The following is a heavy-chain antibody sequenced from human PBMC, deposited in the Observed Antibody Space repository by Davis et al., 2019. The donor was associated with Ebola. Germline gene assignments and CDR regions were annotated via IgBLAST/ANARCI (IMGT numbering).Heavy chain of an antibody. CDR2: INAANGNT. CDR3: ARVDNWNRQSYFYGMDV. D-gene: IGHD1-20*01. CDR1: GYTFANSE. Sequence: ASVKVSCKASGYTFANSEIHWARQAPGQRLEWMGWINAANGNTKHLQKFQGRVTITRDTSASTVYMELTSLRSEDTALYYCARVDNWNRQSYFYGMDVWGQGTTVTVSS. J-gene: IGHJ6*02. V-gene: IGHV1-3*01.